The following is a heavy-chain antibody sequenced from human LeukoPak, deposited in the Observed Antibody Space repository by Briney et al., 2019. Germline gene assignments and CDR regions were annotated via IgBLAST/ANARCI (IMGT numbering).Heavy chain of an antibody. V-gene: IGHV1-18*01. CDR1: GYTFTSYG. Sequence: ASVKVSCKASGYTFTSYGISWVRQAPGQGLEWMGWISAYNGNTNYAQKLQGRVTMTTDTSTSTAYMELRSLRSDDTAVYYCARINSRYSSGPGVDYWGQGTLVTVSS. J-gene: IGHJ4*02. CDR3: ARINSRYSSGPGVDY. D-gene: IGHD6-19*01. CDR2: ISAYNGNT.